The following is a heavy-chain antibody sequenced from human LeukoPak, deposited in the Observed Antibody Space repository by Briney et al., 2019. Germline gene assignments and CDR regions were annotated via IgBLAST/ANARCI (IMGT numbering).Heavy chain of an antibody. CDR2: INPSGGST. V-gene: IGHV1-46*01. J-gene: IGHJ4*02. CDR1: GYTFTSYY. D-gene: IGHD3/OR15-3a*01. Sequence: ASVKVSCKASGYTFTSYYMHWVRQAPGQGLEWMGIINPSGGSTSYAQKFQGRVTMTRDTSIGTAYMELSRLRSDDTAVYYCARGTGRNSYYFDYWGQGTLVTVSS. CDR3: ARGTGRNSYYFDY.